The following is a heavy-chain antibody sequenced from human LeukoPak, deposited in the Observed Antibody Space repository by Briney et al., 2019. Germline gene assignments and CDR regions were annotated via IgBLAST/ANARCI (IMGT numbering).Heavy chain of an antibody. CDR2: IYPGDSDT. Sequence: GESLKISCKGSGYSFTSYWIGWVRQLPGKGLEWMGIIYPGDSDTRYSPSFQGQVTISADKSISTAYLQWSSLKASDTAMYYCAIMTTVTTDSGWFDPWGQGTLVTVS. D-gene: IGHD4-17*01. CDR3: AIMTTVTTDSGWFDP. CDR1: GYSFTSYW. V-gene: IGHV5-51*01. J-gene: IGHJ5*02.